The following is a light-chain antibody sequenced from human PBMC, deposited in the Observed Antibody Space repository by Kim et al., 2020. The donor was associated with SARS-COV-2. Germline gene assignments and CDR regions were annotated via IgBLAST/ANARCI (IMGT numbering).Light chain of an antibody. V-gene: IGKV3-11*01. J-gene: IGKJ2*01. Sequence: ESVLTQSPATLSLSPGERATLSCRASQSVSSYLAWYQQKPGQAPRLLIYDASNRATGIPVRFSGSGSGTDFTLTISSLEPEDFAVYYCQQRSNWPPMYTFGQGTKL. CDR3: QQRSNWPPMYT. CDR1: QSVSSY. CDR2: DAS.